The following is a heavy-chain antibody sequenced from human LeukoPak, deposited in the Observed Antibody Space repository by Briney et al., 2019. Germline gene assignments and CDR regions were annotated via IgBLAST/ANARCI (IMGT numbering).Heavy chain of an antibody. Sequence: PSQTLSLTCTVSGGSISSGTYYWTWIRQPAGKGLEWIGRIYTSGSTNYNPSLKSRVTISVDTSKNQFSLKLRSVTAADTAVYYCAREGWQWLVHAFDIWGQGTMVTVSS. CDR2: IYTSGST. V-gene: IGHV4-61*02. CDR1: GGSISSGTYY. D-gene: IGHD6-19*01. CDR3: AREGWQWLVHAFDI. J-gene: IGHJ3*02.